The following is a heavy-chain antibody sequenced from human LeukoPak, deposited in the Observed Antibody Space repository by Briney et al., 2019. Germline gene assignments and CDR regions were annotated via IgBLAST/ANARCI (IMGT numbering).Heavy chain of an antibody. J-gene: IGHJ4*02. CDR1: GGSITSDIFY. CDR3: GKVGGNSNS. CDR2: IHNSRGT. V-gene: IGHV4-31*03. Sequence: SETLSLTCTVSGGSITSDIFYWNWIRQHPGKGLEWIGSIHNSRGTSYNPSLESRLTISLDTSENQFFLKMSYVTAADTTMYYCGKVGGNSNSWGQGTLVAVSS. D-gene: IGHD4-23*01.